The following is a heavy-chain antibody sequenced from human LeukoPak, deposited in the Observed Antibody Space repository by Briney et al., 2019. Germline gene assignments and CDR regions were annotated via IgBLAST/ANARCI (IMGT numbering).Heavy chain of an antibody. CDR1: GGSFSGYY. CDR3: ARRRQQLVRFAFDI. J-gene: IGHJ3*02. V-gene: IGHV4-34*01. D-gene: IGHD6-13*01. CDR2: INHSGST. Sequence: SSETLSLTCAVYGGSFSGYYWSWIRQPPGKGLEWLGEINHSGSTNYNPSLKSRVTISVDTSKNQFSLKLSSVTAADTAVYYCARRRQQLVRFAFDIWGQGTMVTVSS.